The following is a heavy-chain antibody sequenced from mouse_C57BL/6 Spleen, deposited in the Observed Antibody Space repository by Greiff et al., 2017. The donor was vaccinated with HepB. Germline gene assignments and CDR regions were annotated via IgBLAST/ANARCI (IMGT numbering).Heavy chain of an antibody. D-gene: IGHD2-4*01. Sequence: EVQRVESGPGLVKPSQSLSLTCSVTGYSITSGYYWNWIRQFPGNKLEWMGYISYDGSNNYNPSLKNRISITRDTSKNQFFLKLNSVTTEDTATYYCARAPLYDYDVGGFAYWGQGTLVTVSA. CDR1: GYSITSGYY. J-gene: IGHJ3*01. CDR3: ARAPLYDYDVGGFAY. CDR2: ISYDGSN. V-gene: IGHV3-6*01.